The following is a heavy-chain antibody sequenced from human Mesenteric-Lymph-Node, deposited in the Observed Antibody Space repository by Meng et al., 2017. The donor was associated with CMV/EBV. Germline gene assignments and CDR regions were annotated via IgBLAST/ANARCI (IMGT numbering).Heavy chain of an antibody. CDR1: GFSFSSYA. Sequence: LRLSCAASGFSFSSYAMSWVRQAPGKGLEWVSVIYSGGSSTYYEDSVKGRFTISRDNSKNTLYLQMNSLRAEDTAVYYCAKDLGFDYWGQGTLVTVSS. CDR2: IYSGGSST. CDR3: AKDLGFDY. V-gene: IGHV3-23*03. J-gene: IGHJ4*02.